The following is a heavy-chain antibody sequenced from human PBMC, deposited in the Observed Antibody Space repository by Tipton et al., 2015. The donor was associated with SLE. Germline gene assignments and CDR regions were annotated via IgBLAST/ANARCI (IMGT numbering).Heavy chain of an antibody. J-gene: IGHJ4*02. CDR3: ARPYYYGLGTYTYY. V-gene: IGHV3-7*01. CDR2: IKQDGSEK. D-gene: IGHD3-10*01. CDR1: GFTFSSYW. Sequence: SLRLSCEASGFTFSSYWMTWVRQAPGKGLEWVAKIKQDGSEKYSVDSVKGRFTISRDNAKNAVYLQMNSLRAEDTAVYYCARPYYYGLGTYTYYWGQGTQVTVSS.